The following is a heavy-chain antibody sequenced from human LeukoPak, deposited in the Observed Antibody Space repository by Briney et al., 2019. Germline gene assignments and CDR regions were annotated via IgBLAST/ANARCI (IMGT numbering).Heavy chain of an antibody. CDR1: GFRFSGYW. Sequence: GGSLRLSCAASGFRFSGYWMTWVRQAPGKGLEWVANIKQDGSEKYYVDSVKGRFTLSRDNAKNTLYLQVNNLRAEDTAVYYCARGPNSNWSGLDFWGQGTLLTVSS. V-gene: IGHV3-7*01. J-gene: IGHJ4*02. D-gene: IGHD6-6*01. CDR3: ARGPNSNWSGLDF. CDR2: IKQDGSEK.